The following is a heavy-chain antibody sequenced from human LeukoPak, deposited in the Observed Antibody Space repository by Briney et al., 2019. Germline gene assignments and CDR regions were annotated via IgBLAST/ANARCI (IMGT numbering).Heavy chain of an antibody. CDR1: GFTFSGSW. CDR3: AKDRRHIVVVIAIPEEYYFDY. J-gene: IGHJ4*02. Sequence: PGGSLRLSCAASGFTFSGSWMDWVRQVPGKGLEWVANINQDGSETYYVDSARGRFTISRDNAKNSLYLQMNSLRAEDTAVYYCAKDRRHIVVVIAIPEEYYFDYWGQGTLVTVSS. D-gene: IGHD2-21*01. V-gene: IGHV3-7*01. CDR2: INQDGSET.